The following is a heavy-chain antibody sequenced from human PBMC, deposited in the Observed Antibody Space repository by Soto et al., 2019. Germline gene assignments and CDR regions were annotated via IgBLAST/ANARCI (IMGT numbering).Heavy chain of an antibody. J-gene: IGHJ4*02. CDR2: IYYSGST. D-gene: IGHD6-13*01. V-gene: IGHV4-31*03. Sequence: QVQLQESGPGLVKPSQTLSLTCTVSGGSISSGGYYWSWIRQHPGKGLEWIGYIYYSGSTYYNPSLXRXXTISVDTSKKQFSLKLSSVTAADTAVYYCARGGSSSPYFDDWGQGTLVTVSS. CDR3: ARGGSSSPYFDD. CDR1: GGSISSGGYY.